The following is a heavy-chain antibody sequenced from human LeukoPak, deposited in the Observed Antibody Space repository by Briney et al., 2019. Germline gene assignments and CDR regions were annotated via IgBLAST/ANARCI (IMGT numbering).Heavy chain of an antibody. CDR3: ARLAAAGTANFDY. Sequence: SETLSLTCTVSGGSISSYYWSWIRQPPGKGLEWIGYIYYSGSTNYNPSLKSRVAISVDTSKNQFSLKLSSVTAADTAVYYCARLAAAGTANFDYWGQGTLATVSS. CDR2: IYYSGST. D-gene: IGHD6-13*01. J-gene: IGHJ4*02. CDR1: GGSISSYY. V-gene: IGHV4-59*08.